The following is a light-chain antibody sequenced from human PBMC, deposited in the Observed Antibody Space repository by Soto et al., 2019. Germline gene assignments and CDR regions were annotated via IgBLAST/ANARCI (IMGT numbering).Light chain of an antibody. CDR2: AND. J-gene: IGLJ7*01. CDR1: SSNVGDNT. V-gene: IGLV1-44*01. CDR3: AAWDGSLSGPV. Sequence: QSVLTQPPSASGTPGQRVTISCSGSSSNVGDNTVNWYQQLPGTAPKLLIYANDQRPSGVPNRFSGSKSGTSASLAISRLQSDDEANYYCAAWDGSLSGPVFGGGTQLTVL.